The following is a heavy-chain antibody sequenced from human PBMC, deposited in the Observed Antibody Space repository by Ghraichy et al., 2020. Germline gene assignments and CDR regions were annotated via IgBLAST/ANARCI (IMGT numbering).Heavy chain of an antibody. CDR2: INSDGSTT. Sequence: LSLTCAASGFIFSSYWMHWVRQAPGKGLVWVSRINSDGSTTTYADSVKGRFTISRDNAKNTLYLEMNSLRAEDTAVYFCARGRNWGIDSWGQGTLVTVSS. J-gene: IGHJ5*01. CDR1: GFIFSSYW. CDR3: ARGRNWGIDS. D-gene: IGHD7-27*01. V-gene: IGHV3-74*01.